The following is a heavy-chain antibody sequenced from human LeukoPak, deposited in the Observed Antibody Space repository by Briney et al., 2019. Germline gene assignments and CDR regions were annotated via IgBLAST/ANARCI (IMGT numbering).Heavy chain of an antibody. CDR2: IYSDGSRT. V-gene: IGHV3-74*01. D-gene: IGHD1-26*01. J-gene: IGHJ3*02. CDR3: ARSGRGGAFDI. Sequence: GGSLRLSCAGSGFTFSGYWMHWVRQGPGKGLVWVSRIYSDGSRTSYADSVKGRFTISGDNAKNTLYLQMNSLRAEDTAVYYCARSGRGGAFDIWGQGTMVTVSS. CDR1: GFTFSGYW.